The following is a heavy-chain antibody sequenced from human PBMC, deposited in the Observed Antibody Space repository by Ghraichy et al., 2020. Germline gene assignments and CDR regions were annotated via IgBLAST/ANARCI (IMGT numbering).Heavy chain of an antibody. Sequence: GGSLRLSCAASGFTFSSYGMHWVRQAPGKGLEWVAVISYDGSNKYYADSVKGRFTISRDNSKNTLYLQMNSLRAEDTAVYYCAKLAVADFEYWGQGTLVTVSS. V-gene: IGHV3-30*18. CDR1: GFTFSSYG. D-gene: IGHD6-19*01. J-gene: IGHJ4*02. CDR3: AKLAVADFEY. CDR2: ISYDGSNK.